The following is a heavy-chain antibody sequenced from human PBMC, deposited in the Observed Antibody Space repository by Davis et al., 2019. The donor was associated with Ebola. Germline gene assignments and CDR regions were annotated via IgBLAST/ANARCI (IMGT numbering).Heavy chain of an antibody. Sequence: ASVKVSCKASGYTFTTYGISWVRQAPGQGLEWMGWISGKNGNTNYAQKFQGRVTMTTDTSTSTAYMELRSLRSDDTADYYCARDLTGITCCSWGQGTLVTVSS. CDR2: ISGKNGNT. CDR1: GYTFTTYG. CDR3: ARDLTGITCCS. J-gene: IGHJ5*02. D-gene: IGHD2-2*01. V-gene: IGHV1-18*04.